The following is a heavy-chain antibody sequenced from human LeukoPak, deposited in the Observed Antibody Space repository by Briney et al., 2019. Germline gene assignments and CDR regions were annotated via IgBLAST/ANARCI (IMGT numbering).Heavy chain of an antibody. D-gene: IGHD2-15*01. J-gene: IGHJ4*02. Sequence: ASVKVSCKVSGYTFTSYGISWVRQAPGQGLEWMGWISANNGNTNYAQKLQGRVTMTTDTSTSTAYMELRSLRSDDTAVYYCARDHISSPRGYFDYWGQGTLVTVSS. CDR3: ARDHISSPRGYFDY. CDR1: GYTFTSYG. V-gene: IGHV1-18*01. CDR2: ISANNGNT.